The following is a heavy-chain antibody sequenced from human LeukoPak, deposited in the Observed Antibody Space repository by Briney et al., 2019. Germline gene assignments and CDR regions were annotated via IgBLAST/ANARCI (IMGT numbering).Heavy chain of an antibody. CDR1: GGTFSSYA. Sequence: GASVKVSCKASGGTFSSYAISWVRQAPGQGLEWMGGIIPIFGTANYAQKFQGRVTITADKSTSTAYMELSSLRSEDTAVYYCARGKVTHSWFDSWGQGTLVTVSS. J-gene: IGHJ5*01. CDR2: IIPIFGTA. V-gene: IGHV1-69*06. CDR3: ARGKVTHSWFDS. D-gene: IGHD2-21*02.